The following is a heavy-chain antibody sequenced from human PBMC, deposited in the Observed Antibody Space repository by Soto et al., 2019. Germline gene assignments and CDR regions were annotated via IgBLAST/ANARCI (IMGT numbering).Heavy chain of an antibody. CDR2: ISAYNGNT. Sequence: QVQLVQSGAEVKKPGASVKVSCKASGYTFTSYGINWVRQAPGQGLEWMGWISAYNGNTNYAQKLQDRVTMTTDTSTSTAYMELRSLRSDDKAVYYCATDQRPGTTAFDAFDIWGQGTMVTVSS. J-gene: IGHJ3*02. CDR3: ATDQRPGTTAFDAFDI. CDR1: GYTFTSYG. V-gene: IGHV1-18*01. D-gene: IGHD2-21*02.